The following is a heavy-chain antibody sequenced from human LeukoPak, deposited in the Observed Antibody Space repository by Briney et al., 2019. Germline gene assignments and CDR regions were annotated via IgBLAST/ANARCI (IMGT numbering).Heavy chain of an antibody. CDR3: AREPGIAVAGPRFDS. J-gene: IGHJ4*02. CDR2: ISYGGSNK. CDR1: GFTFSNYE. D-gene: IGHD6-19*01. Sequence: PGGSLRLSCAASGFTFSNYEMHWVRQAPGKGLEWVAVISYGGSNKYYADSVKGRFTISRDSSKNTLYLQMNSLRAEDTAVYYCAREPGIAVAGPRFDSWGQGTLVTVSS. V-gene: IGHV3-30*04.